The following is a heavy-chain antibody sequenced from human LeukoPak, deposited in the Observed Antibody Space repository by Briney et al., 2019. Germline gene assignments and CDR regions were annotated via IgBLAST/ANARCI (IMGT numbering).Heavy chain of an antibody. V-gene: IGHV1-18*01. D-gene: IGHD3-10*01. Sequence: ASVTVSCKASGYTFTSYGSSWVRQAPGQGLEGLGWICAYHVNTNYAQQLQGRVTITTDTSTSTAYMELRSLRSDATAVYSCARDYGSYYYGSGSYYVWGKATTVTVSS. CDR3: ARDYGSYYYGSGSYYV. CDR2: ICAYHVNT. J-gene: IGHJ6*01. CDR1: GYTFTSYG.